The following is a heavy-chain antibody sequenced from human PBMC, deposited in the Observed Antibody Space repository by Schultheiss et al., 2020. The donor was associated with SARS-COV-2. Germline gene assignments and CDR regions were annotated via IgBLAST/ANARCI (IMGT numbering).Heavy chain of an antibody. J-gene: IGHJ4*02. CDR2: IYTSGST. CDR3: ARPAASGTDDY. D-gene: IGHD1-14*01. V-gene: IGHV4-39*07. Sequence: SETLSLTCTVSGGSISSSSYYWGWIRQPPGKGLEWIGRIYTSGSTNYNPSLKSRVTMSVDTSKNQFSLKLSSVTAADTAVYYCARPAASGTDDYWGQGTLVTVSS. CDR1: GGSISSSSYY.